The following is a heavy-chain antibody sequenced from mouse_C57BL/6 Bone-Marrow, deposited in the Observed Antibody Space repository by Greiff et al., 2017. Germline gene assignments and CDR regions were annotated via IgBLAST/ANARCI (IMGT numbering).Heavy chain of an antibody. CDR3: ARGYAIDF. CDR1: GYTFTSYT. Sequence: QVQLKESGAELARPGASVKMSCKASGYTFTSYTMHWVKQRHGPGLEWIGYINPSSGYTKYNQKFKDKATLTADKSSSTAYMQLSNLSSVDSSVCCYARGYAIDFWGPGTSVTVSS. J-gene: IGHJ4*01. CDR2: INPSSGYT. V-gene: IGHV1-4*01.